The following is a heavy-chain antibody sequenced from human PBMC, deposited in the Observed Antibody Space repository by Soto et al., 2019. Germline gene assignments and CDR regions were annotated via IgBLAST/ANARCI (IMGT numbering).Heavy chain of an antibody. CDR3: ERRIIPLEIFDS. J-gene: IGHJ4*02. V-gene: IGHV4-59*08. CDR2: IYYTGNT. Sequence: SETLSLTCTVSGGSMTSYYWSWIRQPPGKGLEWIGFIYYTGNTKYNPSLKSRVTISVDTSKNLFSLKLKSVTAADTAVYYCERRIIPLEIFDSSGQGTVLIVSS. CDR1: GGSMTSYY. D-gene: IGHD3-3*01.